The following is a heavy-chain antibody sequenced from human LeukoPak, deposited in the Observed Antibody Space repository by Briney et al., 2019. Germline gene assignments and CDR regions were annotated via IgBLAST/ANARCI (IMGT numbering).Heavy chain of an antibody. V-gene: IGHV3-23*01. CDR2: IGGSGDTT. CDR3: AKDGTAMAFDY. CDR1: GLTFSNYP. Sequence: PGGSLRLSCAASGLTFSNYPMSWVRQAPGKGLEWVSAIGGSGDTTYYADSVKGRFTISRDNSQNTLYLQMNSLRAEDTAVYYCAKDGTAMAFDYWGQGTLVTVSS. J-gene: IGHJ4*02. D-gene: IGHD5-18*01.